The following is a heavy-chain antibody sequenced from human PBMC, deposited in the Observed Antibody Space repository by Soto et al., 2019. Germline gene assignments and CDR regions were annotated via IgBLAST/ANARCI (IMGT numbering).Heavy chain of an antibody. V-gene: IGHV3-48*02. Sequence: EVQLVESGGGLVQPGGSLRLSCAASGFTFSSYSMNWVRQAPGKGLEWVSYISSSSSTIYYADSVKGRFTISRDNAKNSLYLQMNSLRDKDTAVYYCARDPGYSYGPPDYWGQGTLVTVSS. CDR1: GFTFSSYS. CDR3: ARDPGYSYGPPDY. D-gene: IGHD5-18*01. CDR2: ISSSSSTI. J-gene: IGHJ4*02.